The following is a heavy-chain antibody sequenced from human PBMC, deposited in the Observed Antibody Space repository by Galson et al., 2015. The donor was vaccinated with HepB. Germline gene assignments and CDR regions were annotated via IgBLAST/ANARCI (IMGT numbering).Heavy chain of an antibody. V-gene: IGHV3-30*18. Sequence: SLRLSCAVSGFTFRNYGMHWVRLAPGKRLEWVAAISFDGSNQDYVESVKGRFTISRDNSKNTLYLQMSSLRPGDTAVYYCAKDLNQALYYFDHWGQGTLVTVSS. CDR1: GFTFRNYG. CDR2: ISFDGSNQ. CDR3: AKDLNQALYYFDH. D-gene: IGHD3-16*02. J-gene: IGHJ4*02.